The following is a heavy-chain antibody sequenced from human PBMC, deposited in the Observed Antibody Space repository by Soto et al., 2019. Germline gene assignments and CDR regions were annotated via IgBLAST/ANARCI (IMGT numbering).Heavy chain of an antibody. CDR2: IYSGGST. Sequence: EVQLVESGGGLVQPGGSLRLSCAASGFTVSSNYMSWVRQAPGKGLEWVSVIYSGGSTYYADSVKGRLTISRDNSKNPLDLKMNSLRAEDTAVYYCARVDDGSGSNYYYYYYMDVWGKGTTVTVSS. D-gene: IGHD3-10*01. J-gene: IGHJ6*03. V-gene: IGHV3-66*01. CDR3: ARVDDGSGSNYYYYYYMDV. CDR1: GFTVSSNY.